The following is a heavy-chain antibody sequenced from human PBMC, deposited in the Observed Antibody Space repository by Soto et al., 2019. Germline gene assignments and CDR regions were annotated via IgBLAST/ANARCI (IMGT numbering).Heavy chain of an antibody. D-gene: IGHD1-7*01. CDR3: ARDGTVRFDC. V-gene: IGHV1-69*13. CDR2: IIPIFATA. Sequence: SVKVSCKASGGTFSNYTINWVRQAPGQGLEWMGGIIPIFATAKYAQKFQGRVTISADESTSTAYMELSSLRSEDTAVYYCARDGTVRFDCWGQGTLVTVSS. J-gene: IGHJ4*02. CDR1: GGTFSNYT.